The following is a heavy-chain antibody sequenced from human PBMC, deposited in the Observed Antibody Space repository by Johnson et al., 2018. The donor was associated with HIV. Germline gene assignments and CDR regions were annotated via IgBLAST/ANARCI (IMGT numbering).Heavy chain of an antibody. Sequence: VQLVESGGGLVKPGGSLRLSCAASGFTFSSYAMHWVRQAPGKGLEYVSAISSDGGSTYYANSVKGRFTVSRDNSMNTLYLQMGSLRAEDMAVYYCAKTGQMIAGTSAFDIGGQGTMVTVSS. CDR2: ISSDGGST. V-gene: IGHV3-64*01. CDR3: AKTGQMIAGTSAFDI. CDR1: GFTFSSYA. J-gene: IGHJ3*02. D-gene: IGHD3-22*01.